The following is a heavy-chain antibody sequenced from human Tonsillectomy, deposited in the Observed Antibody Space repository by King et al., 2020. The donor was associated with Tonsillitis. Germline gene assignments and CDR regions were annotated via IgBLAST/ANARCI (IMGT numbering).Heavy chain of an antibody. V-gene: IGHV3-30*18. CDR1: GFTFTTYA. CDR2: IAYDGNNK. CDR3: AKEGGIFGVVTSTQDV. Sequence: HVQLVESGGGVVQPGRSLRLSCAASGFTFTTYAMHWVRQAPGKGLEWVAVIAYDGNNKYYADSVKGRFNISRDNSKSMVYLQMNSLRAEDTAVYYCAKEGGIFGVVTSTQDVWGQGTTVTVSS. D-gene: IGHD3-3*01. J-gene: IGHJ6*02.